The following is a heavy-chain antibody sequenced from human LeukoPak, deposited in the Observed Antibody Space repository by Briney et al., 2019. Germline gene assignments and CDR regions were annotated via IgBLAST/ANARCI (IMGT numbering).Heavy chain of an antibody. CDR3: VTGRYSYGWYDH. J-gene: IGHJ5*02. V-gene: IGHV4-59*13. D-gene: IGHD1-26*01. CDR1: GGSISSFY. CDR2: MYYGGSP. Sequence: PSETLSLTCTVSGGSISSFYWSWIRQPPGKGLEWIGYMYYGGSPKYNPSLTRRAITSLDTSKNQFSLKLNSVTTADTAVYYCVTGRYSYGWYDHWGQGILVTVSS.